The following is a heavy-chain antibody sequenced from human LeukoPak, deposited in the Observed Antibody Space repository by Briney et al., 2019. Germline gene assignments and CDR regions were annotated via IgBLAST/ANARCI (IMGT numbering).Heavy chain of an antibody. J-gene: IGHJ6*02. Sequence: ASVTVSCKASGYTFTSYGISWVRQAPGQGLEWMGWISAYNGNTNYAQKLQGRVTMTTDTSTSTAYMELRSLRSDDTAVYYCARGFYDILTETYYFYGMDVWGPGTTVTVSS. CDR1: GYTFTSYG. D-gene: IGHD3-9*01. V-gene: IGHV1-18*01. CDR3: ARGFYDILTETYYFYGMDV. CDR2: ISAYNGNT.